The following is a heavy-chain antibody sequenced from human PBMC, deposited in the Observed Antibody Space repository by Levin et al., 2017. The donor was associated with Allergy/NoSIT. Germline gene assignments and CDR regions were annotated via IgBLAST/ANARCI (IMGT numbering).Heavy chain of an antibody. CDR1: GFTFGDYA. Sequence: GGSLRLSCTGSGFTFGDYAMSWVRQAPGKGLEWVGFIRNKAHGGTTEYAASVKGRLTIPRDDSKSIAYLQMNSLKTEDTAVYFCAREGPPNYDYNWGSYRDGYFDDWGQGTLVTVSS. J-gene: IGHJ4*02. D-gene: IGHD3-16*02. CDR2: IRNKAHGGTT. V-gene: IGHV3-49*04. CDR3: AREGPPNYDYNWGSYRDGYFDD.